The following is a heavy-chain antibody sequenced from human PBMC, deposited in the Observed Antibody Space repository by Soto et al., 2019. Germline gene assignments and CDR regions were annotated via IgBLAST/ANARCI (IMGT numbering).Heavy chain of an antibody. CDR1: GFTFSSYA. D-gene: IGHD3-16*02. Sequence: EVQLLESGGGLVQPGGALRLSCAASGFTFSSYAMSWVRQAPGKGLEWVSDISGSGGRTYYADCVKGRFTISRDNSKNPLYLQMKSLRAEDTDVYYCAKDYTFGGVIVTDWGQGTLVTVSS. V-gene: IGHV3-23*01. CDR3: AKDYTFGGVIVTD. J-gene: IGHJ4*02. CDR2: ISGSGGRT.